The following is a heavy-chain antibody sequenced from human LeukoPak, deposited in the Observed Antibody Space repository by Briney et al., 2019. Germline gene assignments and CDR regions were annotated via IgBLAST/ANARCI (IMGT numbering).Heavy chain of an antibody. J-gene: IGHJ6*04. V-gene: IGHV4-34*01. CDR1: GGSFSGYY. CDR3: AELGITMIGGV. Sequence: SETLSLTCAVYGGSFSGYYWSWIRQPPGKGLEWIGEINHSGSTNYNPSPKSRVTISVDMSKNQFSLKLSSVTAEDTAVYYCAELGITMIGGVWGKGTTVTISS. CDR2: INHSGST. D-gene: IGHD3-10*02.